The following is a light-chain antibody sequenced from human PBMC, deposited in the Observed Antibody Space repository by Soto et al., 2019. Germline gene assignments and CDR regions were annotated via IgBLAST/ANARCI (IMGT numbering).Light chain of an antibody. J-gene: IGLJ2*01. Sequence: QSALTQRACVSGSPGQSVTISCTGTSSDVGSYNYVSWYQHHPGKAPKLMIYDVSNRPSGVSNRFSGSKSGNTASLTISGLQAEDEADYYCSSYSSSITLAFGGGTKLTVL. CDR2: DVS. CDR3: SSYSSSITLA. V-gene: IGLV2-14*03. CDR1: SSDVGSYNY.